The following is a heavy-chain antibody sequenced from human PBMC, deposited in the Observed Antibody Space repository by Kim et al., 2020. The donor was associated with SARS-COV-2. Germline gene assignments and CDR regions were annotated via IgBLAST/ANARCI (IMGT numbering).Heavy chain of an antibody. V-gene: IGHV5-51*01. D-gene: IGHD3-16*01. J-gene: IGHJ4*02. Sequence: GESLKISCRGSGYTFSTYWIGWVRQMPGKGLDWVGIVYPGDSETRHSPSFQGQVIISADKSISTAFLQWSSLEASDTAIYYCARGGVGGRNFHLWGQGTPVTVSP. CDR1: GYTFSTYW. CDR3: ARGGVGGRNFHL. CDR2: VYPGDSET.